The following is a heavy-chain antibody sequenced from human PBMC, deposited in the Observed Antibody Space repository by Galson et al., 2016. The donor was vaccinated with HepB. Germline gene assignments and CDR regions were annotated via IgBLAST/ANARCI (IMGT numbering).Heavy chain of an antibody. Sequence: CAISGDSVSSGSAAWNWIRQSPSRGLQWLGRTYYRSSWSYDYAASVRSRISIDPDTPKNQFSLQLNSVTPEDTAVYYCARDHWYGGNYDVDYWGQGTPVTVSS. D-gene: IGHD4-23*01. CDR1: GDSVSSGSAA. V-gene: IGHV6-1*01. CDR2: TYYRSSWSY. J-gene: IGHJ4*02. CDR3: ARDHWYGGNYDVDY.